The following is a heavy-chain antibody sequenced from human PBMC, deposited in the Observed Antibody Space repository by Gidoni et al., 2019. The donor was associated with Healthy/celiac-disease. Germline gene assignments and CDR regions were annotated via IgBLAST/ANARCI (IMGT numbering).Heavy chain of an antibody. CDR2: INPNSGGT. D-gene: IGHD2-15*01. J-gene: IGHJ5*02. CDR1: GYTFTGYY. V-gene: IGHV1-2*02. CDR3: ARAVAAAARDWFDP. Sequence: QVQLVQSGAEVKKPGASVKVSCKTSGYTFTGYYIHWVRQAPGQGLEWMGWINPNSGGTNFAQKFQGRVTMTRDTSISTAYMELSRLRSDDTAVYYCARAVAAAARDWFDPWGQGTLVTVSS.